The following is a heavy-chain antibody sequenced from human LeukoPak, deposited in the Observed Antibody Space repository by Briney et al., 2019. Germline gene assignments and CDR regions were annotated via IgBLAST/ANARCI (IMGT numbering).Heavy chain of an antibody. J-gene: IGHJ4*02. CDR1: GGSISGYY. D-gene: IGHD1-7*01. CDR3: ARDRDWNYGFDY. V-gene: IGHV4-34*01. Sequence: SETLSLTCAVYGGSISGYYWSWIRQPPGKGLKWIGEINHGGSTNYNPSLKSRVTISVDTSKNQFSLNLSSVTAADTAVYYCARDRDWNYGFDYWGQGTLVTVSS. CDR2: INHGGST.